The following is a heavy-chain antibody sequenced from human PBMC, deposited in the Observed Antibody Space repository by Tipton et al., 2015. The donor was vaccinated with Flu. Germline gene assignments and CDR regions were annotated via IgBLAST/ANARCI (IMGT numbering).Heavy chain of an antibody. CDR2: IDGPAVRT. CDR3: AAQRYASGGFQH. Sequence: SLRLSCAASGFAFSSYALGWVRQAPGKGLEWVAGIDGPAVRTYYAESVKGRFIIARDNSRNTLHLRMHGLRGEDTAVYYCAAQRYASGGFQHWGQGTLVPVS. D-gene: IGHD3-10*01. CDR1: GFAFSSYA. V-gene: IGHV3-23*01. J-gene: IGHJ1*01.